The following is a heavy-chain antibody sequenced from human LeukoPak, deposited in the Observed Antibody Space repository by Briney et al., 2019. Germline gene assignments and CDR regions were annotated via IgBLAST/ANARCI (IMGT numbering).Heavy chain of an antibody. Sequence: SETLSLTCTVSGGSISSYYWSWIRQPPGKGLEWIGYMYYSGSTNYNPSTNYNPSLKSRVTISVDTSKNQFSLKLSSVTAADTAVYYCASLRKLYYVDYWGQGTLVTVSS. V-gene: IGHV4-59*01. CDR3: ASLRKLYYVDY. J-gene: IGHJ4*02. D-gene: IGHD1-14*01. CDR1: GGSISSYY. CDR2: MYYSGST.